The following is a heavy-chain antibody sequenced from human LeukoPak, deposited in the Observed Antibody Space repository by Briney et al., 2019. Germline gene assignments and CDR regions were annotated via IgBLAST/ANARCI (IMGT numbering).Heavy chain of an antibody. CDR1: GFIFSNAW. CDR3: TTTYIVASTRKFGDY. V-gene: IGHV3-15*01. D-gene: IGHD5-12*01. J-gene: IGHJ4*02. CDR2: IKSKTEGGTT. Sequence: PGGSLRLSCAASGFIFSNAWMNWVRQAPGKGLEWVGRIKSKTEGGTTDYAAPVKGRCTISRDDSQNTVDLQISSLTAEDRAMYFCTTTYIVASTRKFGDYWGQGTLVVVSS.